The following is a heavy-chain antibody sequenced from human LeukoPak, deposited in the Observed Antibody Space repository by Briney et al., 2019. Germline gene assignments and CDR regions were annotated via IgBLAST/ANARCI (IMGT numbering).Heavy chain of an antibody. CDR1: GFTFSSYW. V-gene: IGHV3-74*01. CDR2: INSDGSST. Sequence: GGSLRLSCAASGFTFSSYWMHWVRQAPGKGLVWVSRINSDGSSTSYADSVKGRFTISRDNAKNTLYLQMNSLRAEDTAVYYCASLKGSGWYEFDYWGQGTLVTVSS. D-gene: IGHD6-19*01. J-gene: IGHJ4*02. CDR3: ASLKGSGWYEFDY.